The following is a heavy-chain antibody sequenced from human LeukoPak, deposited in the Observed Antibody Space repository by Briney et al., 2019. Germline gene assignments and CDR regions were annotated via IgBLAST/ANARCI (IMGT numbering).Heavy chain of an antibody. J-gene: IGHJ4*02. Sequence: SGTLSLTCTVSGGSISSYYWSWIRQPPGKGLERIGYIYYSGSTNYNPSLKSRVTISVDTSKNQFSLKLSSVTAADTAVHYCARVPMTTVPYFDYWGQGTLVTVSS. D-gene: IGHD4-17*01. CDR1: GGSISSYY. CDR3: ARVPMTTVPYFDY. V-gene: IGHV4-59*01. CDR2: IYYSGST.